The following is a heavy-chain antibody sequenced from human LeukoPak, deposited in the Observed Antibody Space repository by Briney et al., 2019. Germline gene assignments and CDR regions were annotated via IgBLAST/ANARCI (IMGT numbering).Heavy chain of an antibody. J-gene: IGHJ6*04. Sequence: GGSLRLSCAASGFTFHNLTMNWVRQAPGKGLEWVSYISSSGSTIYYADSVKGRFTISRDNAKSSLYLQMNSLRAEDTAVYYCAELGITMIGGVWGKGTTVTISS. CDR2: ISSSGSTI. CDR1: GFTFHNLT. CDR3: AELGITMIGGV. V-gene: IGHV3-48*03. D-gene: IGHD3-10*02.